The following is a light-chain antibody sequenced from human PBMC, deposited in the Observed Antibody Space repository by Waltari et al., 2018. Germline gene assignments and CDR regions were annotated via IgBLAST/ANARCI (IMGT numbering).Light chain of an antibody. CDR3: QSYDSSLSGPVV. CDR2: GNK. Sequence: QSVLTQPPSVSGAPGQRVTISCTGSSSNIGAGYDVHWYQQLPGTAPKLLTYGNKNRPSGVPDRFSGSKSGTSASLAITGLQAEDEADYYCQSYDSSLSGPVVFGGGTKLTVL. CDR1: SSNIGAGYD. V-gene: IGLV1-40*01. J-gene: IGLJ2*01.